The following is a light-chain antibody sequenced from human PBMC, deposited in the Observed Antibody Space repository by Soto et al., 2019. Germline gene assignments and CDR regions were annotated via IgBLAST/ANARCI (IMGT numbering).Light chain of an antibody. J-gene: IGKJ1*01. V-gene: IGKV1-6*01. CDR3: LQDYNFPWT. CDR1: QGIRNN. CDR2: AVS. Sequence: AIQMTQSPSSLSASVGDRVTITYRASQGIRNNLGWYQQKPGKAPKLLITAVSNLQSGVPSRFSGSGSGTNFTLIISSLQPEDFAIYSCLQDYNFPWTFGQGTKVEIK.